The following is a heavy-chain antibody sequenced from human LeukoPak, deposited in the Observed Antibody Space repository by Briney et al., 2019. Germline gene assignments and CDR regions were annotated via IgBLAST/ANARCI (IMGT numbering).Heavy chain of an antibody. CDR2: ISSSSSYI. CDR3: AREAIVGATLDY. Sequence: GGSLRLSCAASGFTFSSYSMNWVRQAPGKGLEWVSSISSSSSYIYYADSVKGRFTISRDNAKNSLYLQMNSLRAEDTAVYYCAREAIVGATLDYWGQGTLVTVSS. D-gene: IGHD1-26*01. V-gene: IGHV3-21*01. J-gene: IGHJ4*02. CDR1: GFTFSSYS.